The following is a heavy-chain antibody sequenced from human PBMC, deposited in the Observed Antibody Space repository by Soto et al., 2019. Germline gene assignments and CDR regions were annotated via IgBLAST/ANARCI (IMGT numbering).Heavy chain of an antibody. V-gene: IGHV4-59*01. CDR2: IYYSGST. CDR1: GGSISSYY. J-gene: IGHJ5*02. D-gene: IGHD3-10*01. CDR3: ARRTVRGVINNWFDP. Sequence: SETLSLTCTVSGGSISSYYWSWIRQPPGKGLEWIGYIYYSGSTNYNPSLKSRVTISVDTSKNQFSLKLSSVTAADTAVYHCARRTVRGVINNWFDPWGQGILVTVSS.